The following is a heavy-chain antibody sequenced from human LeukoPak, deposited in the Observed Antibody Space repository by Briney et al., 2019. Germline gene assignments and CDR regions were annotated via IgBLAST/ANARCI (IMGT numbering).Heavy chain of an antibody. J-gene: IGHJ4*02. D-gene: IGHD4-17*01. CDR3: ARDRDGDEDFDY. CDR2: TSVTGAVT. V-gene: IGHV3-48*01. CDR1: EFTFSSYS. Sequence: GGSLRLSCAASEFTFSSYSMNWVRQAPGKGLEWLSRTSVTGAVTTYADSVKGRFTISSDTAKNSLYLQLNSLTVGDTAMYYCARDRDGDEDFDYWGRGTLVTVSS.